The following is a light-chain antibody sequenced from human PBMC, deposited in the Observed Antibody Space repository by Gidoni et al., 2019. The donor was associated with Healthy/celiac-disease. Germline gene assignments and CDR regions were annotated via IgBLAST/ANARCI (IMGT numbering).Light chain of an antibody. CDR3: QQYGRSPLT. CDR1: QSVSSSY. V-gene: IGKV3-20*01. J-gene: IGKJ4*01. Sequence: EIVLTQSPGTLSLSPGERATLSCRASQSVSSSYLAWYQQKPGQAPRPLIYGASSRATGIPDRVSGSGSGTDFTLTISRLEPEDFAVYYCQQYGRSPLTFGGGTKVEIK. CDR2: GAS.